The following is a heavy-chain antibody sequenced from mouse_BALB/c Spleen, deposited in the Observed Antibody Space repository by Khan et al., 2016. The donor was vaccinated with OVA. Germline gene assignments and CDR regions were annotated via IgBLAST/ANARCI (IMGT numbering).Heavy chain of an antibody. V-gene: IGHV1-7*01. J-gene: IGHJ3*01. CDR3: LNHGNTSAWFTY. CDR1: GYTFTNYW. CDR2: INPSTDYT. D-gene: IGHD1-1*01. Sequence: QVQMQQSGAELAKPGASVKMSCKASGYTFTNYWMHWVKQRPGQGLDWIGFINPSTDYTEYNQKFKDKATLTADKSSSTAYLQLTSLTSEDSALYLCLNHGNTSAWFTYWGQGTLVTFSA.